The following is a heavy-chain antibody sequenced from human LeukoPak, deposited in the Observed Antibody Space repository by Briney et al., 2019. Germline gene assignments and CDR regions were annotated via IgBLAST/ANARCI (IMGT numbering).Heavy chain of an antibody. Sequence: SETLSLTCTVSGYSISSGYYWGWIRQPPGKGLEWIGSIYHSGSTYYNPSLKSRVTISVDTSKNQFSLKLSSVTAADTAVYYCARGLPMKSSGSYAGGRGSRFDYWGQGTLVTVSS. V-gene: IGHV4-38-2*02. CDR3: ARGLPMKSSGSYAGGRGSRFDY. CDR1: GYSISSGYY. CDR2: IYHSGST. D-gene: IGHD3-10*01. J-gene: IGHJ4*02.